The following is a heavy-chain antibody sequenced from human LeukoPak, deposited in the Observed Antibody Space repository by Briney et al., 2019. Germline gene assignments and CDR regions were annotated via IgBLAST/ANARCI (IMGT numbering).Heavy chain of an antibody. J-gene: IGHJ6*02. CDR1: GGSISSGGYY. V-gene: IGHV4-31*03. D-gene: IGHD3-10*01. CDR2: IYYSGST. Sequence: SETLSLTCTVSGGSISSGGYYWSRIRQHPGKGLQWIGYIYYSGSTYYNPSLKSRVTISVDTSKNQFSLKLSSVTAADTAVYYCARDRITMVRARSFYGMDVWGQGTTVTVSS. CDR3: ARDRITMVRARSFYGMDV.